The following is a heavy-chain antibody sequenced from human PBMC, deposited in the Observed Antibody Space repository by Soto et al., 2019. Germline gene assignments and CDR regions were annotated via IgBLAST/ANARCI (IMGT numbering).Heavy chain of an antibody. CDR3: AREGIAVAGAYNWFDP. V-gene: IGHV1-69*01. D-gene: IGHD6-19*01. CDR2: IIPIFGTA. Sequence: QVQLVQSGAEVKKPGSSVKVSCKASGGTFSSYAISWVRQAPGQGLEWMGGIIPIFGTANYAQKVQGRVTITSDESTRTAYMELSSLRSEDTAVYYCAREGIAVAGAYNWFDPWGQGTLVTVSS. CDR1: GGTFSSYA. J-gene: IGHJ5*02.